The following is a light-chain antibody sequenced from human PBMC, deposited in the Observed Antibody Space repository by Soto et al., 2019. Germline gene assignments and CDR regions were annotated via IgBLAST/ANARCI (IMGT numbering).Light chain of an antibody. CDR3: QQYCSSLYT. CDR1: QSVSSSY. V-gene: IGKV3-20*01. Sequence: EIVLTQSPGTLSLSPGERATLSCRASQSVSSSYLAWYQQKPGQAPRLLIYGASSRATGIPDRFSGSGSGTDFTLTTRRLEPEDFAVYYCQQYCSSLYTFGQGTKLEIK. J-gene: IGKJ2*01. CDR2: GAS.